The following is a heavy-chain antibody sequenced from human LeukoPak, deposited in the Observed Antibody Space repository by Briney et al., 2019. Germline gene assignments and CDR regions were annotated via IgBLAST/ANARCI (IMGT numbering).Heavy chain of an antibody. D-gene: IGHD4/OR15-4a*01. Sequence: PGGSLRLSCAASGFTFSSFGVNWVRQAPGKGLEWVSYISTTSSTIFYADSVKGRFTISRDNAKNSVYLQMNSLGVEDTAVYYCARVHGAYPIDYWGQGTLVTVSS. CDR1: GFTFSSFG. J-gene: IGHJ4*02. V-gene: IGHV3-48*01. CDR3: ARVHGAYPIDY. CDR2: ISTTSSTI.